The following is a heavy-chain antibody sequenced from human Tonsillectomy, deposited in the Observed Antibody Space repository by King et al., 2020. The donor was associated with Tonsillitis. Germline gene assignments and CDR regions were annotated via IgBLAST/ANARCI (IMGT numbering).Heavy chain of an antibody. CDR1: GFTFRSYA. D-gene: IGHD6-19*01. CDR2: ISGSGDST. CDR3: AKDPYSSD. V-gene: IGHV3-23*04. Sequence: VQLVESGGGLVQRGGSLRLSCAASGFTFRSYAMSWVRQAPGKGLEWVSGISGSGDSTYYADSVKGRFTISRDNSKTTLYLQMNSLRAEDTAVYYCAKDPYSSDWGQGTLVTVSS. J-gene: IGHJ4*02.